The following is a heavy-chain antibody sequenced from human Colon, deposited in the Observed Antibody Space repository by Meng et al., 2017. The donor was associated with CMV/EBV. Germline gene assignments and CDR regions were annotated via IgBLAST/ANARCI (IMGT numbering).Heavy chain of an antibody. CDR2: LYSGAGST. V-gene: IGHV3-23*03. D-gene: IGHD1-26*01. J-gene: IGHJ4*02. CDR3: AKWGGSGSFLYFDY. Sequence: GESLKISCAASGFTFSSSAMSWVRQAPGKGLEWVSVLYSGAGSTYCADSVKGRFTISRNNSENTLYLQMNSLRAEDTAVYYCAKWGGSGSFLYFDYWGQGILVTVSS. CDR1: GFTFSSSA.